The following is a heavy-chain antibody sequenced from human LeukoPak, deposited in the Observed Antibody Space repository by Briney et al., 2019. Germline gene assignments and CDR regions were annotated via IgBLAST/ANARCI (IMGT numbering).Heavy chain of an antibody. D-gene: IGHD4-17*01. CDR2: IKQDGSKK. Sequence: GGSLRLSCAASGFTFSSYGMHWVRQAPGKGLEWVANIKQDGSKKSYVDSVKGRFTISRDNAKNSLYLQMNSLRAEDTAIYYCTRVGYVDEGIDYWGQGTLVTVSS. V-gene: IGHV3-7*04. J-gene: IGHJ4*02. CDR1: GFTFSSYG. CDR3: TRVGYVDEGIDY.